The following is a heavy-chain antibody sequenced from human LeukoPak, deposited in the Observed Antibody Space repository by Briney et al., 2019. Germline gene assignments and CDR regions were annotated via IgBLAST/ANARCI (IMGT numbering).Heavy chain of an antibody. CDR3: AAYYDFWSGYYTHPAY. CDR2: IYTSGST. Sequence: PSETLSLTCTVSGGSISSYYWSWIRQPAGKGLEWIGRIYTSGSTNYNPSLKSRVTMSVDTSKNQFSLKLSSVTAADTAVYYCAAYYDFWSGYYTHPAYWGQGTLVTVSS. CDR1: GGSISSYY. V-gene: IGHV4-4*07. J-gene: IGHJ4*02. D-gene: IGHD3-3*01.